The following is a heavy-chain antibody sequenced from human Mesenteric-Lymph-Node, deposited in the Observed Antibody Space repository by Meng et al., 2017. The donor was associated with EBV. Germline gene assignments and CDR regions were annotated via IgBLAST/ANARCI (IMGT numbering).Heavy chain of an antibody. CDR2: MNPNSGNT. D-gene: IGHD6-13*01. CDR3: ARQHDSSSWPIQTH. CDR1: GYTFTSYD. V-gene: IGHV1-8*01. Sequence: QVQLVQSGAEVKKPGASVKVSCKASGYTFTSYDINWVRQATGQELEWMGWMNPNSGNTGYAQKFQGRVTMTRNTSISTAYMELSSLRSEDTAVYYCARQHDSSSWPIQTHWGQGTLVTVST. J-gene: IGHJ4*02.